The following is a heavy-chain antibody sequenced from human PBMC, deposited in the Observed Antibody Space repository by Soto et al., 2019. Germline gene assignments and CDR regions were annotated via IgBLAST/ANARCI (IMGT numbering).Heavy chain of an antibody. CDR3: GTYSSSWYSLLDY. V-gene: IGHV3-7*05. Sequence: GGSVRLSCAASGFTFSSYWMSWVRQGPGKGLEWVANIKQDGSEKYYVDSVKGRFTISRDNAKNSLYLQMNSLRAEDTAVYYCGTYSSSWYSLLDYWGQGTLVTVSS. CDR2: IKQDGSEK. J-gene: IGHJ4*02. D-gene: IGHD6-13*01. CDR1: GFTFSSYW.